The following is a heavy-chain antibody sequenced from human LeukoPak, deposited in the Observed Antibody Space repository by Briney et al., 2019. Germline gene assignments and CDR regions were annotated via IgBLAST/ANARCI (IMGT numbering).Heavy chain of an antibody. CDR3: ARGGPYDSSGYSLFDY. CDR2: INHSGST. Sequence: SETLSLTCAVYGGSFSGYYWSWIRQPPGKGLEWIGEINHSGSTNYNPSLKSRVTISVDTSKNQFSLKLSSVTAADTAVYYCARGGPYDSSGYSLFDYWGQGTLVTVSS. J-gene: IGHJ4*02. D-gene: IGHD3-22*01. CDR1: GGSFSGYY. V-gene: IGHV4-34*01.